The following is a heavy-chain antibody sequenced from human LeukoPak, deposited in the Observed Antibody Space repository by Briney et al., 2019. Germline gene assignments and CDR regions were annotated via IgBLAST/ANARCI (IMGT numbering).Heavy chain of an antibody. Sequence: GGSLRLSCAASGFTFSSYSMNWVRQAPGKGLEWVSYISSSSSYTNYADSVKGRFTISRDNAKNSLYLQMNSLRAEDTAVYYCAREPTVTTPYFDYWGQGTLVTVSS. J-gene: IGHJ4*01. CDR3: AREPTVTTPYFDY. CDR1: GFTFSSYS. V-gene: IGHV3-21*05. CDR2: ISSSSSYT. D-gene: IGHD4-17*01.